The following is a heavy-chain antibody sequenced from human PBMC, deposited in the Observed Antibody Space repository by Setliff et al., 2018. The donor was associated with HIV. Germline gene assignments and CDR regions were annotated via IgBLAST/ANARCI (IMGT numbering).Heavy chain of an antibody. J-gene: IGHJ4*02. Sequence: SGGSLRLSCAASGFTFSTYAMHWVRQSPGKGPEWVAVISYDGSNQYYRDSVKGRFTISRDNAKNSLYLQMNSLKVDDTAVYYCATNRAMIVAAPNFFENWGQGTLVTVSS. CDR3: ATNRAMIVAAPNFFEN. CDR1: GFTFSTYA. V-gene: IGHV3-30*04. CDR2: ISYDGSNQ. D-gene: IGHD3-22*01.